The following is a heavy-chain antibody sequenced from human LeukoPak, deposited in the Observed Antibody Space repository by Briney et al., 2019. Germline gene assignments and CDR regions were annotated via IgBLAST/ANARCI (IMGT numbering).Heavy chain of an antibody. Sequence: GGSLRLSCAASGFTFSSYWMHWVRQAPGKGLVWVSRINSVGSSTSSADSVKGRFTISRDNSKNTLYLQMNSLRAEDTAVYYCAKDGITMIVVVIPQPLDYWGQGTLVTVSS. V-gene: IGHV3-74*01. J-gene: IGHJ4*02. CDR2: INSVGSST. CDR3: AKDGITMIVVVIPQPLDY. D-gene: IGHD3-22*01. CDR1: GFTFSSYW.